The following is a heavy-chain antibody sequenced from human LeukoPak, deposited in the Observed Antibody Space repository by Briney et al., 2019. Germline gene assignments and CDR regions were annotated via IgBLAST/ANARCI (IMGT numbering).Heavy chain of an antibody. V-gene: IGHV4-4*07. D-gene: IGHD5-18*01. J-gene: IGHJ4*02. CDR2: IYGSGST. CDR1: GGSIRSY. Sequence: PSETLSLTCTVSGGSIRSYWSWIRQPAGKGLEWIGRIYGSGSTDYNPSLKSRVTMSIDTSKNQFSLKLSSVTAADTAVYYCAREGGYSYGDAPLHFDYWGQGTLVTVSS. CDR3: AREGGYSYGDAPLHFDY.